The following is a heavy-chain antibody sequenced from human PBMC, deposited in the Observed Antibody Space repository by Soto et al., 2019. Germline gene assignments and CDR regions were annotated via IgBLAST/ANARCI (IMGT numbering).Heavy chain of an antibody. Sequence: SETLSLTCAVSGYSISSGYYWGWIRQPPGKGLEGIGSIYHSGSTYYNPSLKSRVTISVDTSKNQFSLKLSSVTAADTAVYYCAREPVYYDFWSGYYGTGYYYGMDVWGQGTTVT. V-gene: IGHV4-38-2*02. D-gene: IGHD3-3*01. J-gene: IGHJ6*02. CDR1: GYSISSGYY. CDR3: AREPVYYDFWSGYYGTGYYYGMDV. CDR2: IYHSGST.